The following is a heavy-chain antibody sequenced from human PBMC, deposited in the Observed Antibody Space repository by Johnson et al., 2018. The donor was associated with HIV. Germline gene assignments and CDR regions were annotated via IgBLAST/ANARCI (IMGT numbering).Heavy chain of an antibody. V-gene: IGHV3-64*07. Sequence: VQLVESGGGLVQPGGSLRLSCAASGFTFSTYGMHWVRQAPGKGLEWVSGINWNGGSTGYADSVKGRFTISRDNSKNTLYLQMGSLRAEDMAVYYCARQYYGSGTDAFDIWGQGTMVTVSS. D-gene: IGHD3-10*01. CDR2: INWNGGST. CDR3: ARQYYGSGTDAFDI. J-gene: IGHJ3*02. CDR1: GFTFSTYG.